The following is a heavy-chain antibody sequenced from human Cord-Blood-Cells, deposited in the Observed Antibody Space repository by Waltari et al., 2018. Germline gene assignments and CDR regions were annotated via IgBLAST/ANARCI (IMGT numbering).Heavy chain of an antibody. CDR3: ARVLGIRDY. Sequence: QVQLQESGPGLLKPSQTLTLTCTVPGGSISSGGSSWSWVCSPPGKGLEWIGYIYDSRSTSYNPSLQSRVTISVDTSKNQFSLKLSSVPAADTAVYYCARVLGIRDYWGQGTLVTVSS. CDR2: IYDSRST. D-gene: IGHD7-27*01. J-gene: IGHJ4*02. V-gene: IGHV4-30-4*01. CDR1: GGSISSGGSS.